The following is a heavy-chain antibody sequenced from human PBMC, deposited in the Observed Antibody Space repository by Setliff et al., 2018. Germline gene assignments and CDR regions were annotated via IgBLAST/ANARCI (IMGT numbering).Heavy chain of an antibody. V-gene: IGHV3-7*03. D-gene: IGHD4-17*01. CDR3: AKDRSAVTDVFDI. CDR2: IKQDGSEK. CDR1: GFIFSSYG. J-gene: IGHJ3*02. Sequence: PSETLSLSCVASGFIFSSYGMHWVRQAPGKGLEWVANIKQDGSEKFYVDSVKGRLTVSRDNAKNTLYLQMNSLRAEDTALYYCAKDRSAVTDVFDIWGQGTMVTVSS.